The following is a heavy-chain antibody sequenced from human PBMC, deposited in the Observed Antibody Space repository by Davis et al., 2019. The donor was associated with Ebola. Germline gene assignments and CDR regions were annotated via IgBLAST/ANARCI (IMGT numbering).Heavy chain of an antibody. CDR2: ISYDGKNK. CDR1: GFNFSSYA. CDR3: ARSSDTAMAYYYYGMDV. J-gene: IGHJ6*02. D-gene: IGHD5-18*01. Sequence: SLKISCAASGFNFSSYAMHWLRQAPGKGLEWVAYISYDGKNKYYLDSVKGQFTISRDNSKNTLYLQMNSLRAEDTAVYYCARSSDTAMAYYYYGMDVWGQGTTVTVSS. V-gene: IGHV3-30*14.